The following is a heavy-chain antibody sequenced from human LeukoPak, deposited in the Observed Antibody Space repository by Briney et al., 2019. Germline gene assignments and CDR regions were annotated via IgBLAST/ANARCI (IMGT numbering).Heavy chain of an antibody. V-gene: IGHV1-24*01. CDR2: FDPEDGET. CDR3: AAGGPYYYDSSGYFDY. D-gene: IGHD3-22*01. Sequence: ASVKVSCKASGYTFTSYAMHWVRQAPGQRLEWMGGFDPEDGETIYAQKFQGRVTMTEDTSTDTAYMELSSLRSEDTAVYYCAAGGPYYYDSSGYFDYWGQGTLVTVSS. CDR1: GYTFTSYA. J-gene: IGHJ4*02.